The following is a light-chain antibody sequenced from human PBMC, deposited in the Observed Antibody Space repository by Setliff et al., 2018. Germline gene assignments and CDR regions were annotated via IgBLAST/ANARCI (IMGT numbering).Light chain of an antibody. J-gene: IGLJ1*01. CDR3: GSYAGYNNFYV. Sequence: QSVLAQPRSVSGSPGQSVSISCTGTSSDVGGSNYVSWYQQHPGRAPKLMIYDVYRRPSGVPDRFSGSKSGNTASLTISGLQAEDEGDYYCGSYAGYNNFYVFGNGTKVTVL. V-gene: IGLV2-11*01. CDR1: SSDVGGSNY. CDR2: DVY.